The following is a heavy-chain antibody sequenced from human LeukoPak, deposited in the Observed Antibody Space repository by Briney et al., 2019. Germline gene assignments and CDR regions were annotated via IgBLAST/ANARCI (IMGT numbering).Heavy chain of an antibody. D-gene: IGHD4-17*01. V-gene: IGHV1-24*01. CDR2: FDPEDGET. J-gene: IGHJ6*02. CDR3: ATVSTVRYYYGMDV. CDR1: GYTLTELS. Sequence: ASVKVSCKVSGYTLTELSMHWVRQAPGNGLEWMGGFDPEDGETIYAQTFQGSVTMTEDKSTDTASMELSSLRSEDTAVYYCATVSTVRYYYGMDVWGQGTTVTVSS.